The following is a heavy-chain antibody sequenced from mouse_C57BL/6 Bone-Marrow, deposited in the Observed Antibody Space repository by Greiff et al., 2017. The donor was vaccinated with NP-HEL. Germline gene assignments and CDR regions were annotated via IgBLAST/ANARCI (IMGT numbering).Heavy chain of an antibody. J-gene: IGHJ4*01. V-gene: IGHV2-4*01. CDR1: GFSLTSYG. Sequence: QVHVKQSGPGLVQPSQSLSITCTVSGFSLTSYGVHWVRQPPGKGLEWLGVIWSGGSTDYNAAFISRLSISKDNSKSQVFFKMNSLQADDTAIYYCAKKTRPYYAMDYWGQGTSVTVSS. CDR3: AKKTRPYYAMDY. CDR2: IWSGGST.